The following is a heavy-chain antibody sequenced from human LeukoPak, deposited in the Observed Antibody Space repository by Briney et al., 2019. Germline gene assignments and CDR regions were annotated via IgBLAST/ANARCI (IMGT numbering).Heavy chain of an antibody. V-gene: IGHV3-33*01. Sequence: QPGRSLRLSCEASGFAFNTYAMHWVRQAPGKGLEWVTLIWHDGSHKFYIDSVRGRFTISRDNSKNTVYLQMNGLRAEDTAVYYCARGIFGSGSYPDYWGQGTLVAVSS. J-gene: IGHJ4*02. CDR2: IWHDGSHK. D-gene: IGHD3-10*01. CDR3: ARGIFGSGSYPDY. CDR1: GFAFNTYA.